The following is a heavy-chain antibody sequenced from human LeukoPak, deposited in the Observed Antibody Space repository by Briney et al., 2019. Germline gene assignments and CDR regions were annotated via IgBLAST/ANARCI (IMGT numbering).Heavy chain of an antibody. CDR2: INHSGST. V-gene: IGHV4-34*01. Sequence: SETLSLTCAVSGGSFSVYYWSWIRQPPGKGLEWIGEINHSGSTNYNPSLKSRVTISVDTSKNQFSLRLSSVTAADTAVYYCARAPKWLSTYYYYGMDVWGQGTTVTVSS. CDR1: GGSFSVYY. D-gene: IGHD3-22*01. J-gene: IGHJ6*02. CDR3: ARAPKWLSTYYYYGMDV.